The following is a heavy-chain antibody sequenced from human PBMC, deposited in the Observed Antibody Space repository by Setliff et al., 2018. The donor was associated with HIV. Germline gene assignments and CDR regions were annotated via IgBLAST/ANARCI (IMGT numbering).Heavy chain of an antibody. Sequence: SETLSLTCTVSGGSTTSSTYYWGWIRRPPGRGLEWIGYIYYSETTYYNPSLSSRVTISEDSSMNQFSLKLTSVTAADTAVYYCARVREISDVRLSAFDIWGQGTMVTVSS. V-gene: IGHV4-31*03. CDR3: ARVREISDVRLSAFDI. D-gene: IGHD2-21*02. CDR1: GGSTTSSTYY. CDR2: IYYSETT. J-gene: IGHJ3*02.